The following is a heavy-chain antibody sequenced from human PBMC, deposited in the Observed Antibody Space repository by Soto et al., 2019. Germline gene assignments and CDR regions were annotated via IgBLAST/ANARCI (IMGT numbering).Heavy chain of an antibody. Sequence: QVQLVQSGAEVKKPGSSVKVSCKASGGTFSSYTISWVRQAPGQGLEWMGRIIPILGIANYAQKFQGRVTITADKSTSTADMELSSLRSEDTAVYYCARVVVGTTVTRWHDWGQGTLVTVSS. J-gene: IGHJ4*02. CDR1: GGTFSSYT. V-gene: IGHV1-69*02. D-gene: IGHD4-17*01. CDR3: ARVVVGTTVTRWHD. CDR2: IIPILGIA.